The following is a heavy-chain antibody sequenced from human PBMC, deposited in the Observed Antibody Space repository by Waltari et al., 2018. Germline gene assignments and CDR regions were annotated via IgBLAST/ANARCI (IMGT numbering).Heavy chain of an antibody. J-gene: IGHJ4*02. CDR3: AKDSGIFTMIVVAPTLGFDY. Sequence: EVQLLESGGGLVQPGGSLRLSCAASGFTFSSYAMSWVRQAPGKGLGWVSAISGSGGSTYYADSVKGRFTISRDNTKNTLYLQMNSLRAEDTAVYYCAKDSGIFTMIVVAPTLGFDYWGQGTLVTVSS. V-gene: IGHV3-23*01. D-gene: IGHD3-22*01. CDR2: ISGSGGST. CDR1: GFTFSSYA.